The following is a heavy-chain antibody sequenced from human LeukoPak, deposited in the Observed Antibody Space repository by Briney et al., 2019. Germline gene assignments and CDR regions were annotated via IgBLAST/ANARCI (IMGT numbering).Heavy chain of an antibody. D-gene: IGHD1-26*01. CDR2: INPNTGDT. CDR1: GYTFNVYY. Sequence: ASVKVSCKASGYTFNVYYIHWVRQAPGRGLEWMGWINPNTGDTNYAQKFQGRVTMTRDTSITTAYMELSGLRSDDTAVYYCARDHVGDDAFGIWGQGTMVTVSS. CDR3: ARDHVGDDAFGI. V-gene: IGHV1-2*02. J-gene: IGHJ3*02.